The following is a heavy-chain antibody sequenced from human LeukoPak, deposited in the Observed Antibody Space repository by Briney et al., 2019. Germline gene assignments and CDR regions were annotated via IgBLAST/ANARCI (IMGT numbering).Heavy chain of an antibody. V-gene: IGHV1-46*02. Sequence: GASVTVSCKASGYTFNSYYMHWVRQAPGQALEWMGIINPSGGSTSYAQKFQGRVTMTRDTSTSTVYMELSRLRSEDTAVYYCARDPSEHYYGSGSYVYFDYWGQGTLVTVSS. J-gene: IGHJ4*02. D-gene: IGHD3-10*01. CDR1: GYTFNSYY. CDR2: INPSGGST. CDR3: ARDPSEHYYGSGSYVYFDY.